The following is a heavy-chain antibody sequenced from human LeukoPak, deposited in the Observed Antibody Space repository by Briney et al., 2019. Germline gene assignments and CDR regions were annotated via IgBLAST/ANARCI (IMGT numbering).Heavy chain of an antibody. CDR3: ARDSGWYSSDAFDI. CDR2: MNPNSGNT. CDR1: GYTFTSYD. Sequence: EASVRVSCKASGYTFTSYDINWVRQATGQGLEWMGWMNPNSGNTGYAQKFQGRVTMTRNTSISTAYMELSSLRSEDTAVYYCARDSGWYSSDAFDIWGQGTMVTVSS. D-gene: IGHD6-19*01. V-gene: IGHV1-8*01. J-gene: IGHJ3*02.